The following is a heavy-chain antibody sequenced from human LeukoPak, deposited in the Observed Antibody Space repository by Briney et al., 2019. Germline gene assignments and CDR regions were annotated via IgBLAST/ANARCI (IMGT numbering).Heavy chain of an antibody. CDR2: INHSGST. CDR3: ARVVPDCSSTSCYIDY. Sequence: SETLSLTRAVYGGSFSGYYWSWIRQPPGKGLEWIGEINHSGSTNYNPSLKSRVTISVDTSKNQFSLKLSSVTAADTAVYYCARVVPDCSSTSCYIDYWGQGTLVTVSS. V-gene: IGHV4-34*01. J-gene: IGHJ4*02. CDR1: GGSFSGYY. D-gene: IGHD2-2*02.